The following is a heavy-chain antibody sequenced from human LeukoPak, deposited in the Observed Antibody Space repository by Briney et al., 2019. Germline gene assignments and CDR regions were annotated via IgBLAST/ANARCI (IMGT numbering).Heavy chain of an antibody. D-gene: IGHD3-10*01. CDR1: EFTFSSYA. Sequence: PGGSLRLSCVASEFTFSSYAMSWVRQAPGKGLGWVSGISGSGGSTNYADSVKGRFTISRDNSKNTLYLQMNSLRAEDTAVYYCASIGSYYYGSGSYYNYWGQGTLVTVSS. CDR3: ASIGSYYYGSGSYYNY. J-gene: IGHJ4*02. V-gene: IGHV3-23*01. CDR2: ISGSGGST.